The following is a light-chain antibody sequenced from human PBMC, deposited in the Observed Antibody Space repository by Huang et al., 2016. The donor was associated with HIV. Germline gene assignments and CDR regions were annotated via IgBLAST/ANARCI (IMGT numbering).Light chain of an antibody. J-gene: IGKJ4*01. V-gene: IGKV1D-13*01. CDR2: DAS. CDR3: QQFNNYPLT. CDR1: QGISSA. Sequence: AIQLTQSPSSLSASVGDRVTITCRASQGISSALAWYQQKPGKPPKVLIYDASSLKSGGPSRFSGSRSGTDFTLTINSLQPEDFATYFCQQFNNYPLTFGGGTKVEIK.